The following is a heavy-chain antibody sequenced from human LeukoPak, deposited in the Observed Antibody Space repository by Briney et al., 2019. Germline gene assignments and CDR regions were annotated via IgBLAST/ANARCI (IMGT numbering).Heavy chain of an antibody. D-gene: IGHD3-9*01. CDR3: ARAGSMYYDILTGYYYYYGMDV. CDR2: MNPNSGNT. CDR1: GYTFTSYD. Sequence: ASVEVSCKASGYTFTSYDINWVRQATGQGLEWMGWMNPNSGNTGYAQKFQGRVTMTRNTSISTAYMELSSLRSEDTAVYYCARAGSMYYDILTGYYYYYGMDVWGQGTTVTVSS. V-gene: IGHV1-8*01. J-gene: IGHJ6*02.